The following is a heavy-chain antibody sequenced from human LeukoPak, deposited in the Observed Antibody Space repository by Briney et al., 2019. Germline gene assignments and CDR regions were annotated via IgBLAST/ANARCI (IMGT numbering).Heavy chain of an antibody. CDR3: AKDYHVSGTAFDR. J-gene: IGHJ4*02. CDR2: IRHGGNNQ. D-gene: IGHD3-10*01. V-gene: IGHV3-30*02. CDR1: GFSFNSFG. Sequence: GGSLRLSCTVSGFSFNSFGMHWVRQAPGKGLEWVAFIRHGGNNQYYTESVKGRFTISRDNSRNTLFLQMSSLRSEDTAVYYCAKDYHVSGTAFDRWGQGTLVTVSS.